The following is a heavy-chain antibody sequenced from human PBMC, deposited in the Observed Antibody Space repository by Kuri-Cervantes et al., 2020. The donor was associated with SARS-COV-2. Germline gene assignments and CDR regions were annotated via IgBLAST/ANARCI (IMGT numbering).Heavy chain of an antibody. CDR2: FDPEDGET. D-gene: IGHD6-13*01. CDR3: VRATGIAAAGSGWFDP. CDR1: GYTLTELS. J-gene: IGHJ5*02. Sequence: ASVKVSCKVSGYTLTELSMHWVRQAPGKGLEWMGGFDPEDGETIYAQKFRGRVTIASDRSVSTAYMELSSLRSEDMVVYFCVRATGIAAAGSGWFDPWGQGTLVTVSS. V-gene: IGHV1-24*01.